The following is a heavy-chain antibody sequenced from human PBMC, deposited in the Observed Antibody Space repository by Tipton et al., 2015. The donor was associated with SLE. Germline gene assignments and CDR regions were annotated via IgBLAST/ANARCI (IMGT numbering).Heavy chain of an antibody. CDR1: GFTFSSYA. CDR2: ISGSGGST. V-gene: IGHV3-23*01. Sequence: SLRLSCAASGFTFSSYAMSWVRQAPGKGLEWVSAISGSGGSTYYADSVKGRFTISRDNSKNTLYLQMNSLRAEDTAVYYCAKDRGIRGSLDYWGQGTLVTVSS. J-gene: IGHJ4*02. CDR3: AKDRGIRGSLDY. D-gene: IGHD1-26*01.